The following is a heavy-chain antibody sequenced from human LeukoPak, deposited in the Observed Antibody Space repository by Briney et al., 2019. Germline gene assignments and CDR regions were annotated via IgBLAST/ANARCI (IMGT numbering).Heavy chain of an antibody. CDR1: GFTHSINY. Sequence: GGSLRLSCAASGFTHSINYMSWLRQAPGKGLEWGSIIYNGSSTYYADSEKGRLTISRDNSKNTLYLQMNTVRAEDTAVYYCARAGGAYLRHLDYWGQGTLVTVSS. V-gene: IGHV3-53*01. D-gene: IGHD1-26*01. CDR2: IYNGSST. J-gene: IGHJ4*02. CDR3: ARAGGAYLRHLDY.